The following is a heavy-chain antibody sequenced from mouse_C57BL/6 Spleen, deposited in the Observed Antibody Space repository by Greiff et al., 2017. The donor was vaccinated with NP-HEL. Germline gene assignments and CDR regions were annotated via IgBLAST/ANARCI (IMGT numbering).Heavy chain of an antibody. CDR3: ARDDYDVSDY. Sequence: VQLQQSGPELVKPGASVKISCKASGYAFSRSWMNWVKQRPGKGLEWIGRIYPGDGDTNYNGKFKGKATLTADKSSSTAYMQLSSLTSEDSAVYFCARDDYDVSDYWGQGTTLTVSS. CDR2: IYPGDGDT. V-gene: IGHV1-82*01. CDR1: GYAFSRSW. J-gene: IGHJ2*01. D-gene: IGHD2-4*01.